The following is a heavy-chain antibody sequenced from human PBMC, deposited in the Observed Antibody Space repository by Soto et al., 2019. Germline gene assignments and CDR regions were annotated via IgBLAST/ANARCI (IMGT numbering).Heavy chain of an antibody. J-gene: IGHJ5*02. CDR2: IYYTGKT. D-gene: IGHD2-2*01. CDR3: GRDLTSNANCIDP. Sequence: SETLSLTCSVSGDYIHVGGYYWTWIRQRPGKGLEWMGYIYYTGKTYYNPSLESRLTMSVDRSKYQFSLRLTSVTAADTAVYFCGRDLTSNANCIDPWGQGTLVTVSS. V-gene: IGHV4-30-4*01. CDR1: GDYIHVGGYY.